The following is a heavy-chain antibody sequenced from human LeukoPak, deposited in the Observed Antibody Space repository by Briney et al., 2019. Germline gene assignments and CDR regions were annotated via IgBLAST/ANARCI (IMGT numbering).Heavy chain of an antibody. V-gene: IGHV3-66*02. D-gene: IGHD3-16*01. J-gene: IGHJ4*02. Sequence: GGSLRLSCAASGFTVSNNYMSWVRQAPGKGLEWVSVIYSGDNTYYVESVKGRFTISRDNSKNTLFLQMNRPRAEDTAVYYCAGRRVLDASFDYWGQGTLVTASS. CDR3: AGRRVLDASFDY. CDR1: GFTVSNNY. CDR2: IYSGDNT.